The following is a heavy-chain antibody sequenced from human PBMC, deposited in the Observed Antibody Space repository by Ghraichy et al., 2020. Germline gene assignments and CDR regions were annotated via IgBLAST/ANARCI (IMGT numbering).Heavy chain of an antibody. CDR2: TSASGGTT. V-gene: IGHV3-23*01. CDR1: RFTFDSYA. J-gene: IGHJ4*02. Sequence: GESLNISCAASRFTFDSYAMSWVRQAPGKGLEWVSSTSASGGTTYYADSVKGRFTISRDNSKNTVYLQMNSLRAEDTAVYYCAKQAGSGSYYGAYYFDYWGQGTLVTVSS. CDR3: AKQAGSGSYYGAYYFDY. D-gene: IGHD3-10*01.